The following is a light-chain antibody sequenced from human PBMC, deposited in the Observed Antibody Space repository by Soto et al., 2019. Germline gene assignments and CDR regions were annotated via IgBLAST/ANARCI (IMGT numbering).Light chain of an antibody. J-gene: IGKJ1*01. V-gene: IGKV1-33*01. CDR1: QDISNY. CDR3: QQSYSRVT. CDR2: DAS. Sequence: DIQMTQSPSSLSASVGDRVTITCQASQDISNYLNWYQQKPGKAPKLLIYDASNLETGVPSRFSGSGSGTDFTSTISSLQPEDFATYYCQQSYSRVTFGQGTKVDIK.